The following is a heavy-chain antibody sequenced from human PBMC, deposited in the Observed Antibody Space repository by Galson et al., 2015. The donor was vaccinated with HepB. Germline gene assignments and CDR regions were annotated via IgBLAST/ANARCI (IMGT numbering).Heavy chain of an antibody. CDR2: ISSSSAYI. V-gene: IGHV3-21*01. Sequence: SLRLSCAASAFSFSTYSMSWVRQAPGKGLEWVSSISSSSAYIYYKNSVRGRFTISRDNARKSLFLQMSSLRAEDTAVYYCARVVGAYNYAKFDRWGQGTLVTVSS. CDR3: ARVVGAYNYAKFDR. CDR1: AFSFSTYS. D-gene: IGHD2-15*01. J-gene: IGHJ5*02.